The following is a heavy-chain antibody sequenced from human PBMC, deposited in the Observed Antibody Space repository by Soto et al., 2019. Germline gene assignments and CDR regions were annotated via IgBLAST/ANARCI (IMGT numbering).Heavy chain of an antibody. CDR2: IYYSGST. CDR1: GGSISSGGYY. J-gene: IGHJ6*02. Sequence: LSLTCTVSGGSISSGGYYWSWIRQHPGKGLEWIGYIYYSGSTYYNPSLKSRVTISVDTSKNQFSLKLSSVTAADTAVYYCARNRIPYYDILPGYHPYYYYYGMDVWGQGTTVTVSS. D-gene: IGHD3-9*01. CDR3: ARNRIPYYDILPGYHPYYYYYGMDV. V-gene: IGHV4-31*03.